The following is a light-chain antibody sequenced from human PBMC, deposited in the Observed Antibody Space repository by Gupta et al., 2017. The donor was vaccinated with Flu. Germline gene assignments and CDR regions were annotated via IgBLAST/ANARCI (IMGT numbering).Light chain of an antibody. CDR2: SNN. Sequence: QSVLTQPPSASGTPGHRVPLSRSGSSSNIGSNTVNWYQQLPGTAPKLLIYSNNQRPSGVPDRFSGSKSGTSASLAISGLQAEDEDDYYCAAWDGSLNGVVFGGGTKLTVL. V-gene: IGLV1-44*01. J-gene: IGLJ2*01. CDR3: AAWDGSLNGVV. CDR1: SSNIGSNT.